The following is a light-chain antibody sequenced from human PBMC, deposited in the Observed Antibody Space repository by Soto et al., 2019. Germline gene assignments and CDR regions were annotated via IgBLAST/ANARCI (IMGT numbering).Light chain of an antibody. CDR2: GNN. CDR3: AAWDDSLNGVV. CDR1: NSNIGGNT. J-gene: IGLJ2*01. Sequence: QSVLTQPPSASVIPGRRITISCSGSNSNIGGNTVNWYQQVPGTAPKLLIFGNNQRPSGVPDRFSGSKSGTSASLAISGLQSEDEAHYYCAAWDDSLNGVVFGGGTKLTVL. V-gene: IGLV1-44*01.